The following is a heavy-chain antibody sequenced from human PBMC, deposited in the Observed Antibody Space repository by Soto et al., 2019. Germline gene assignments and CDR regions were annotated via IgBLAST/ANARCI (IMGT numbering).Heavy chain of an antibody. Sequence: SETLSLTCAVYGGSFSGYYWSWIRQPPGKGLEWIGEINHSGSTNYNPSLKSRVTISVDTSKNQFSLKLSSVTAADTAVYYCARVGLGGSYYGEDYYFDYWGQGTLVTVSS. CDR1: GGSFSGYY. CDR2: INHSGST. V-gene: IGHV4-34*01. J-gene: IGHJ4*02. D-gene: IGHD1-26*01. CDR3: ARVGLGGSYYGEDYYFDY.